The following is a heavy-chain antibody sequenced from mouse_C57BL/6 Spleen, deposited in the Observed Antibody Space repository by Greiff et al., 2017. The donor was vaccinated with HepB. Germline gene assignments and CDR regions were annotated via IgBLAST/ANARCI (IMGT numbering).Heavy chain of an antibody. CDR2: IDPENGDT. CDR1: GFNIKDDY. Sequence: EVQRVESGAELVRPGASVKLSCTASGFNIKDDYMHWVKQRPEQGLEWIGWIDPENGDTEYASKFQGKATITADTSSNTAYLQLSSLTSEDTAVYYCTTRRIYWGQGTTLTVSS. CDR3: TTRRIY. J-gene: IGHJ2*01. V-gene: IGHV14-4*01.